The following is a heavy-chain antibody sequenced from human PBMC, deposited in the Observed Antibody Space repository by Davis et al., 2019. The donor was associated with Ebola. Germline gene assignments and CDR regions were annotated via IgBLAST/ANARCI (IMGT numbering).Heavy chain of an antibody. CDR3: EVAVAGTGYMDV. D-gene: IGHD6-19*01. Sequence: AGSLRLSCAASGFTFSDYYMSWIRQAPGKGLEWVSYISSSGITIYYADPVKGRFTISRDDPKNTAYLQMNSLKTEDTAVYYCEVAVAGTGYMDVWGQGTTVTVSS. V-gene: IGHV3-11*01. CDR1: GFTFSDYY. CDR2: ISSSGITI. J-gene: IGHJ6*02.